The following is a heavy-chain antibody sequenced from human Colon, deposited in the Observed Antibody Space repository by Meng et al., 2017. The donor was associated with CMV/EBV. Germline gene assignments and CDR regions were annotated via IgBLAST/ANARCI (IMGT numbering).Heavy chain of an antibody. J-gene: IGHJ6*02. Sequence: SETLSLTCTVSSDSVSSSIHYWAWIRQPPRGGLEWIATAYYNGARQYNPYLKSRVTVSMDTSKNQFALRMISVTAADTAVYYCARVKAARLNGMDVWGQGTTVTVSS. V-gene: IGHV4-39*06. CDR3: ARVKAARLNGMDV. CDR1: SDSVSSSIHY. CDR2: AYYNGAR. D-gene: IGHD6-6*01.